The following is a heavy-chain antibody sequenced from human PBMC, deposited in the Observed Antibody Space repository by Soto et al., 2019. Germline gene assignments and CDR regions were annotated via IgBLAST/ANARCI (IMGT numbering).Heavy chain of an antibody. V-gene: IGHV4-31*03. CDR1: GGSISSGGYY. D-gene: IGHD3-22*01. J-gene: IGHJ5*02. CDR2: IYYSGST. CDR3: ARHRLDYDSSVYWFDP. Sequence: PSETLSLTCTVSGGSISSGGYYWSWIRQHPGKGLEWIGYIYYSGSTYYNPSLKSRVTISVDTSKNQFSLKLSSVTAADTAVYYCARHRLDYDSSVYWFDPWGQGTLVTVSS.